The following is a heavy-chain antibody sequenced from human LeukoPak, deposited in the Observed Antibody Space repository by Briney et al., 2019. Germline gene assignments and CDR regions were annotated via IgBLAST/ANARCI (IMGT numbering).Heavy chain of an antibody. CDR2: ISAYNGNT. Sequence: GASVKVSCKASGYTFTSYGISWVRQAPGQGLEWVGWISAYNGNTNYAQKLQGRVTMTTDTPTSTAYMELRSLRSDDTAVYYCAAGEGRYFDWFLNQHLFDYWGQGTLVTVSS. CDR3: AAGEGRYFDWFLNQHLFDY. J-gene: IGHJ4*02. D-gene: IGHD3-9*01. CDR1: GYTFTSYG. V-gene: IGHV1-18*01.